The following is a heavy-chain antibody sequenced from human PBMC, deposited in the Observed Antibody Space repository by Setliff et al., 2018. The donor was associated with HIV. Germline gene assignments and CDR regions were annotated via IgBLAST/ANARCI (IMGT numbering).Heavy chain of an antibody. CDR1: GGTFSNYG. Sequence: SVKVSCKASGGTFSNYGMSWVRQAPGQGLEWMGGVIPISGTANYAQKFQGRVTITTDESTSTAYMELSGLRSEDTAVYYCARDFGGYCSSMSCPGLFDPWGQGTLVTVSS. V-gene: IGHV1-69*05. D-gene: IGHD2-2*01. CDR3: ARDFGGYCSSMSCPGLFDP. CDR2: VIPISGTA. J-gene: IGHJ5*02.